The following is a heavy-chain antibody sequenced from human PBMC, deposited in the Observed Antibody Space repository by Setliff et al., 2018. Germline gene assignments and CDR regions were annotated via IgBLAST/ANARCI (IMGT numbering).Heavy chain of an antibody. J-gene: IGHJ4*02. CDR1: GGTFRSDG. CDR3: ARLVRYCTRTSCQRTPGAEY. Sequence: SVKVSCKASGGTFRSDGFNWVRQAPGQGLEWMGRIIPVFRTAKYAPKFQGRVTITADESTTTAYMELNSLRSEDTALYYCARLVRYCTRTSCQRTPGAEYWGQGTLVTVSS. V-gene: IGHV1-69*13. CDR2: IIPVFRTA. D-gene: IGHD2-2*01.